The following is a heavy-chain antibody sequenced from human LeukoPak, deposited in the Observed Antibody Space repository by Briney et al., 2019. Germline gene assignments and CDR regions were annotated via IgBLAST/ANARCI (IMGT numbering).Heavy chain of an antibody. CDR1: GGTFSSYG. Sequence: PVKVSCKAPGGTFSSYGLSWVRQSPRRRLEWMGRIIPIFDTAHYTQRFQCRVTFTADKSTGTAFMELGSLRSEDTATYDCVRDYDTSGPQKNYFDFWGQGTLVTVSS. D-gene: IGHD3-22*01. J-gene: IGHJ4*02. V-gene: IGHV1-69*06. CDR3: VRDYDTSGPQKNYFDF. CDR2: IIPIFDTA.